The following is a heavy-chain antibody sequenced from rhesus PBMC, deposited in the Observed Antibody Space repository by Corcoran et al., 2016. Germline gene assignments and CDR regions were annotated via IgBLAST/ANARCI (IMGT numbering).Heavy chain of an antibody. CDR3: ASLYSRGWSGWYFDL. Sequence: QVQLQELGPGLVKPSETLSLTCAVSGYSISSGYYWGWIRQPPGKGLEWIGSIYGRGGSNYLNPSLKRRFTLSVDTSKSHFSLKLSSVTAADTAVYYCASLYSRGWSGWYFDLWGPGTPITISS. J-gene: IGHJ2*01. V-gene: IGHV4S14*01. CDR1: GYSISSGYY. D-gene: IGHD6-37*01. CDR2: IYGRGGSN.